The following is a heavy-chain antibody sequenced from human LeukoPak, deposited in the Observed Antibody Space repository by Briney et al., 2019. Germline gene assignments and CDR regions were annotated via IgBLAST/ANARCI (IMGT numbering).Heavy chain of an antibody. V-gene: IGHV4-59*01. Sequence: SKTLSLTCTVSGGSISSYYWSWIRQPPGKGLEWLGYIYYSGSTNYNPSLKSRVTISVDTSKNQFSLKLSSVTAADTAVYYCARGPNGWWLRDGYYYYMDVWGKGTTVTVSS. CDR1: GGSISSYY. CDR3: ARGPNGWWLRDGYYYYMDV. CDR2: IYYSGST. D-gene: IGHD2-15*01. J-gene: IGHJ6*03.